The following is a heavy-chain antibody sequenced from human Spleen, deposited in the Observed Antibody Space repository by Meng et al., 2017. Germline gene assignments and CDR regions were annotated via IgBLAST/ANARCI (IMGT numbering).Heavy chain of an antibody. D-gene: IGHD3-22*01. V-gene: IGHV4-30-4*01. J-gene: IGHJ4*02. Sequence: GPGLLKPSGTLSLTCTVSGGSISSGDYYWSWIRQPPGKGLEWIGYIYYSGSTYYNPSLKSRVTISLDTSKNHFSLKLSSVTAADTAVYYCARVNYDSSGYYPVFDYWGQGTLVAVSS. CDR1: GGSISSGDYY. CDR3: ARVNYDSSGYYPVFDY. CDR2: IYYSGST.